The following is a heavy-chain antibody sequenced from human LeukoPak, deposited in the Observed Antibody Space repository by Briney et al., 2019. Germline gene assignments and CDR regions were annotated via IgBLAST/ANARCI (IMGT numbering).Heavy chain of an antibody. Sequence: GGSLRLSCAASGFTFSNYWMSWVRQAPGKGLEWVANIEQDGSGKYYVDSVKGRFTISRDNAKTTLYLQMNSLRAEDTAVYYCASLGIEDAFDIWGQGTMVTVSS. V-gene: IGHV3-7*01. CDR1: GFTFSNYW. CDR2: IEQDGSGK. J-gene: IGHJ3*02. CDR3: ASLGIEDAFDI.